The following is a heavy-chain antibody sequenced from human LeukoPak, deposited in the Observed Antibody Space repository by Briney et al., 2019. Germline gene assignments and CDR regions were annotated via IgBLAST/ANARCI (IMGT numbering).Heavy chain of an antibody. CDR3: ARARDQLLYRDAFDI. D-gene: IGHD2-2*02. Sequence: GASVKVSCKASGGTFSSYAISWVRQAPGQGLEWMGGIIPIFGTANYAQKFQGRVTITTDESTSTAYMELSSLRSEDTAVYYCARARDQLLYRDAFDIWGQGTMVTVSS. V-gene: IGHV1-69*05. CDR2: IIPIFGTA. CDR1: GGTFSSYA. J-gene: IGHJ3*02.